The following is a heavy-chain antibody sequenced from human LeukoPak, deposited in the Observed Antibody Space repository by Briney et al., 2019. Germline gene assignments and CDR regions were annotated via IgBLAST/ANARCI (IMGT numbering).Heavy chain of an antibody. J-gene: IGHJ4*02. Sequence: PGGPLRLSCTASGFTFSIYAMIWLPQAPGKGLEGVSSINGSGGSTYNADSVKVRFTISRDNSKNALYLRMNSLRDEDTAVYYCAKDGIAVAGYFDYWGQGTLVTVSS. CDR2: INGSGGST. CDR3: AKDGIAVAGYFDY. CDR1: GFTFSIYA. V-gene: IGHV3-23*01. D-gene: IGHD6-19*01.